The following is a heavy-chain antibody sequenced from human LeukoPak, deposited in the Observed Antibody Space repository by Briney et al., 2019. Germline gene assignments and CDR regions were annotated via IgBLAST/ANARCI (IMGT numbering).Heavy chain of an antibody. Sequence: PGGSLRLSCAASGFTFSDSAMDWVRQAPGKGPEWVSSISSSSSYIYYADSVKGRFTISRDNAKNSLYLQMNSLRAEDTAVYYCARDEGGSSSWPPDYWGQGTLVTVSS. D-gene: IGHD6-6*01. J-gene: IGHJ4*02. V-gene: IGHV3-21*01. CDR1: GFTFSDSA. CDR3: ARDEGGSSSWPPDY. CDR2: ISSSSSYI.